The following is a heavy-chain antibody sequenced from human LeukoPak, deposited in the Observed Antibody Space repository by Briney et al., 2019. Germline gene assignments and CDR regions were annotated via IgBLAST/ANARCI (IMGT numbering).Heavy chain of an antibody. CDR2: MNPNSGNT. Sequence: ASVKVSCKASGYTFTSYDINWVRQATGQGLEWMGWMNPNSGNTGYAQKFQGRVTITRNTSISTAYMELSSLRSEDTAVYYCARADSSSWYSPLDYWGQGTLVTVSS. J-gene: IGHJ4*02. CDR1: GYTFTSYD. D-gene: IGHD6-13*01. V-gene: IGHV1-8*03. CDR3: ARADSSSWYSPLDY.